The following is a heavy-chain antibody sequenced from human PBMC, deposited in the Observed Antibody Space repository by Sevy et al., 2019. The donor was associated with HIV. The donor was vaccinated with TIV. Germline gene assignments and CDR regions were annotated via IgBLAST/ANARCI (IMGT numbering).Heavy chain of an antibody. CDR2: IRSKAYGGTT. CDR3: TRRGDGYKDYYYYYYMDV. V-gene: IGHV3-49*03. D-gene: IGHD3-10*01. CDR1: GFTFGDYA. Sequence: GGSLRLSCTASGFTFGDYAMIWFLQAPGKGLEWVGFIRSKAYGGTTEYAASVKGRFTISRDDSKSIAYLQMNSLKTEDTAVYYCTRRGDGYKDYYYYYYMDVWGKGTTVTVSS. J-gene: IGHJ6*03.